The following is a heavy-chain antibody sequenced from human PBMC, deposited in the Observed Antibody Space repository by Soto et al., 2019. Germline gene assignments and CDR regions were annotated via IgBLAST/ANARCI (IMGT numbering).Heavy chain of an antibody. CDR1: GGSISSSSYY. CDR2: IYYSGST. CDR3: ARHSGWYSGDAFDI. D-gene: IGHD6-19*01. Sequence: QLQLQESGPGLVKPSETLSLTCTVSGGSISSSSYYWGWIRQPPGKGLEWIGSIYYSGSTYYNPSLKSRVTISVDTSKNQFSLKLSPVTAADTAVYYCARHSGWYSGDAFDIWGQGTMVTVSS. V-gene: IGHV4-39*01. J-gene: IGHJ3*02.